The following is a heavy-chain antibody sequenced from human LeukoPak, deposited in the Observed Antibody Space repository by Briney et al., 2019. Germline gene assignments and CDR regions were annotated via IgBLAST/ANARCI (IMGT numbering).Heavy chain of an antibody. CDR2: ISRGGTT. D-gene: IGHD1-14*01. Sequence: GGSLRLSCAASGLTFSTYGMSWARQAPGKGLEWVSAISRGGTTSYAASVRGRFTISRDNSKSTLYLQMNSLRVADTAVYYCAQEDSEGGPNWFDPWGQGALVTVSS. J-gene: IGHJ5*02. V-gene: IGHV3-23*01. CDR1: GLTFSTYG. CDR3: AQEDSEGGPNWFDP.